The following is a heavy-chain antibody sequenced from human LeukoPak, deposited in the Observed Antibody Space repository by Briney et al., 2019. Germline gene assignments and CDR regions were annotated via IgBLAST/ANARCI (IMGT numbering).Heavy chain of an antibody. CDR3: AKPDPEIFDY. V-gene: IGHV3-48*01. D-gene: IGHD1-14*01. J-gene: IGHJ4*02. Sequence: GGSLRLSCAASGFTFSSYSMNWVRQAPGKGLEWVSYISSSSSTIYYADSMKGRFTISRDNAKNSLYLQMDSLRAEDTAVYYCAKPDPEIFDYWGQGTLVTVSS. CDR1: GFTFSSYS. CDR2: ISSSSSTI.